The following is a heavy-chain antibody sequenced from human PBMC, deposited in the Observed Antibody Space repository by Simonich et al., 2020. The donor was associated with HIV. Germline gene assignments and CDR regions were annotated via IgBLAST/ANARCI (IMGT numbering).Heavy chain of an antibody. J-gene: IGHJ3*02. Sequence: QVQLQESGPGLVKPSQTLSLTCTVSGGSISSDGYYWSWIRQHTGKGLEWIGYIYSSGNTYYNPSLKSRVTISVDTSKNQFSLKLSSVTAADTAVYYCARVGIRMYAFDIWGQGTMVTVSS. CDR3: ARVGIRMYAFDI. CDR1: GGSISSDGYY. V-gene: IGHV4-31*03. D-gene: IGHD1-20*01. CDR2: IYSSGNT.